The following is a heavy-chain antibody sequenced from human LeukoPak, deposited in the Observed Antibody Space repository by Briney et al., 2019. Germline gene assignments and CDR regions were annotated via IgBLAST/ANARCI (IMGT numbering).Heavy chain of an antibody. D-gene: IGHD5-18*01. CDR3: ARVDTAMVFGY. CDR2: INPNSGGT. V-gene: IGHV1-2*02. Sequence: GASVTVSFKASGYTFTGYYMHWVRQAPGQGLEWMGWINPNSGGTNYAQKFQGRVTMTRDTSISTAYMELSRLRSDDTAVYYCARVDTAMVFGYWGQGTLVIVSS. CDR1: GYTFTGYY. J-gene: IGHJ4*02.